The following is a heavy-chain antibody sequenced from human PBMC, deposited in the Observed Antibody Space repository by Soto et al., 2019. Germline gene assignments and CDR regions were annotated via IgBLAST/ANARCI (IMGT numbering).Heavy chain of an antibody. J-gene: IGHJ5*02. V-gene: IGHV1-69*08. CDR1: GGSFTRYI. Sequence: SVKGSCKGAGGSFTRYIFTWGRQAPGQGLDWMGRVIPIQGTANYALKFQDRVTITADKSTSTAYMELRSLRSDDTAVYYCARRRGNCTNGVCYRNWFDPWGQGTLVTVSS. CDR2: VIPIQGTA. D-gene: IGHD2-8*01. CDR3: ARRRGNCTNGVCYRNWFDP.